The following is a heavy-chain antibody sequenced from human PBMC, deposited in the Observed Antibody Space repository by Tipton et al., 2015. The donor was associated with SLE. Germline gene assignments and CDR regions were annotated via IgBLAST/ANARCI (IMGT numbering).Heavy chain of an antibody. CDR3: AGAVPTAAGLRDY. D-gene: IGHD6-13*01. J-gene: IGHJ4*02. V-gene: IGHV4-34*01. Sequence: TLSLTCAVYDGSFSGHYWTWICQPPERGLEWIGEINESGSTNYNPSLKSRLIMSIDASKNQFSLKLSSVTAADAVIYYCAGAVPTAAGLRDYWGQGAPVTVSS. CDR2: INESGST. CDR1: DGSFSGHY.